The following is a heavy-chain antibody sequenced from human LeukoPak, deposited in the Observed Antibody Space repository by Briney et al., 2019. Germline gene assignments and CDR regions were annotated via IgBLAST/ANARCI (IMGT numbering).Heavy chain of an antibody. J-gene: IGHJ3*02. Sequence: SETLSLTCTVSGGSISSYYWSWIRQPPGKGLEWIGYIYYSGSTNYNPSLKSRVTISVDTSKNQFSLKLSSVTAPDPAVYYCARHVGYCSSTSCYNRSGRAFDIWGQGTMVTVSS. D-gene: IGHD2-2*02. CDR1: GGSISSYY. CDR3: ARHVGYCSSTSCYNRSGRAFDI. V-gene: IGHV4-59*08. CDR2: IYYSGST.